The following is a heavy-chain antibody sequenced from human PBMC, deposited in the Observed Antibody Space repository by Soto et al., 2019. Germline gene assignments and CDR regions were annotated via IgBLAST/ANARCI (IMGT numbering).Heavy chain of an antibody. D-gene: IGHD5-18*01. CDR1: GYSFTRYW. V-gene: IGHV5-51*01. Sequence: GESLKLSCTGSGYSFTRYWIGWVRQMPGKGLEWMGIIYPGDSDTRYSPSFQGQVTISADKSISTAYLQWSSLKASDTAMYYCARHVQPIFNYYYYYGMDVWGQGTTVTVSS. CDR3: ARHVQPIFNYYYYYGMDV. CDR2: IYPGDSDT. J-gene: IGHJ6*02.